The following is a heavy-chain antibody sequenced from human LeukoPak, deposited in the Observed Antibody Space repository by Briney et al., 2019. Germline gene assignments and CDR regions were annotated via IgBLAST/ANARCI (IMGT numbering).Heavy chain of an antibody. D-gene: IGHD5-18*01. CDR2: INPNSGGT. Sequence: ASVKVSCKTSGYTFTGHYLHWVRQAPGQGLEWMGWINPNSGGTNYAQKFQGRVTMTRDTSISTAYIELSRLRSDDTAVYYCARSNGIQLWYAFDYWGQGTLVTVSS. V-gene: IGHV1-2*02. CDR1: GYTFTGHY. J-gene: IGHJ4*02. CDR3: ARSNGIQLWYAFDY.